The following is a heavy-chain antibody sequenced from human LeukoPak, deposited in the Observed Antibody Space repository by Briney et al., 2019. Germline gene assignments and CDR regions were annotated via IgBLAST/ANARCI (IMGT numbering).Heavy chain of an antibody. CDR2: ISYDGSNK. CDR3: AREPFYSNYEDDY. Sequence: GGSLRLSCAASGFTFSSYAMHWVRQAPGKGLEWVAVISYDGSNKYYADSVKGRFTISRDNSKNTLYLQMNSLRAEDTAVYYCAREPFYSNYEDDYWGQGTLVTVSS. J-gene: IGHJ4*02. CDR1: GFTFSSYA. V-gene: IGHV3-30-3*01. D-gene: IGHD4-11*01.